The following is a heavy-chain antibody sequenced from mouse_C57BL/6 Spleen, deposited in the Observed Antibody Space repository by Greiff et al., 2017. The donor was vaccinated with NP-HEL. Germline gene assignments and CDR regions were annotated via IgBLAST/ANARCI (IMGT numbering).Heavy chain of an antibody. D-gene: IGHD1-3*01. V-gene: IGHV5-16*01. CDR1: GFTFSDDY. CDR2: INYDGSST. Sequence: EVKLVESEGGLVQPGSSMKLSCTASGFTFSDDYMAWVRQVPEKGLEWVANINYDGSSTYYLDSLKSRFIISRDNAKNILYLQMSSLKSEDTATYYCARAQLYFDYWGQGTTLTVSS. CDR3: ARAQLYFDY. J-gene: IGHJ2*01.